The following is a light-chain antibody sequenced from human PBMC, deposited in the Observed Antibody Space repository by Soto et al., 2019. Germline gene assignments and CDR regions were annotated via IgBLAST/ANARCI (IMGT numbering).Light chain of an antibody. J-gene: IGKJ1*01. CDR1: QSISSW. Sequence: GDRVTITCRASQSISSWLAWYQQKPGKAPKLLIYDASTLQSGVPSRFSGSGSGTEFTLTISSLQPDDSATYYCQQYKSRRTFGQGTKVDIK. V-gene: IGKV1-5*01. CDR2: DAS. CDR3: QQYKSRRT.